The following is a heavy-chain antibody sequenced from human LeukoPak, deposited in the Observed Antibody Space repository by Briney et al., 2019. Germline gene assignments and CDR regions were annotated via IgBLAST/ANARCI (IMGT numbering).Heavy chain of an antibody. V-gene: IGHV1-46*01. CDR2: INPSGGST. Sequence: GASVTVSCKASGYTFTSYYMHGVRQAPGQGVEGMGLINPSGGSTSYAQKFQGRVTITRDMSTSTVYMELSSLRSEDTAVYYCARDQAGLYDFWSGRRQNWFDPWGQGTLVTVSS. D-gene: IGHD3-3*01. CDR1: GYTFTSYY. CDR3: ARDQAGLYDFWSGRRQNWFDP. J-gene: IGHJ5*02.